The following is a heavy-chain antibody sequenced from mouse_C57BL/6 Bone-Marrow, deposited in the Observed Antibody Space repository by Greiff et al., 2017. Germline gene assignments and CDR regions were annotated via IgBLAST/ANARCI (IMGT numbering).Heavy chain of an antibody. CDR2: IHPNSGST. Sequence: QVHVKQPGAELVKPGASVKLSCKASGYTFTSYWMHWVKQRPGQGLEWIGMIHPNSGSTNYNEKFKSKATLTVDRSSSTAYMQLSSLTSEDAAVYYCAGGSRYFDVWGTGTTVTVSS. J-gene: IGHJ1*03. CDR1: GYTFTSYW. V-gene: IGHV1-64*01. CDR3: AGGSRYFDV. D-gene: IGHD1-1*01.